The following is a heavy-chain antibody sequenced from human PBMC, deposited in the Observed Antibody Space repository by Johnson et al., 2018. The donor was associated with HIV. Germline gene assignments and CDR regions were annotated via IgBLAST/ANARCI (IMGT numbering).Heavy chain of an antibody. V-gene: IGHV3-66*01. D-gene: IGHD1-26*01. CDR3: ARDDLDSCGNYYGDDAYDI. J-gene: IGHJ3*02. Sequence: VQLVESGGYVVRPGGSLRLSCAASGFTFDDYDMTWVRQTPGKGLEWVSVVHRDGRLYYADSVKGRFRLSRDNSKNTLYLQMNRLRVEDTAVYYCARDDLDSCGNYYGDDAYDIWGQGTMVTVSS. CDR1: GFTFDDYD. CDR2: VHRDGRL.